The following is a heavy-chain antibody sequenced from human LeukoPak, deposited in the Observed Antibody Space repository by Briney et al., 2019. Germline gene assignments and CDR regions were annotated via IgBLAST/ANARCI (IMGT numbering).Heavy chain of an antibody. V-gene: IGHV3-23*01. CDR2: VSGSGGST. CDR1: GFTFSNFG. CDR3: AKDHIYTSGGPYLVGPNYYYMDV. D-gene: IGHD1-26*01. J-gene: IGHJ6*03. Sequence: GGSLRLSCAASGFTFSNFGMNWVRQAPGRGLEWVSAVSGSGGSTYYADSVRGRFTISRDNSKNTLYLVMNSLRAEDAAVYYCAKDHIYTSGGPYLVGPNYYYMDVWGKGTTVTISS.